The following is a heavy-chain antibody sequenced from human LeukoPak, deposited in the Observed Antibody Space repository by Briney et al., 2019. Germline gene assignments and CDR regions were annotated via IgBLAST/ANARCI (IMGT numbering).Heavy chain of an antibody. CDR2: IYTSGST. V-gene: IGHV4-4*09. D-gene: IGHD3-3*01. Sequence: SETLSLTCTVSGGSISSYYWSWIRQPPGKGLEWIGYIYTSGSTNYNPSPKSRVTISVDTSKNQFSLKLSSVTAADTAVYYCARRITIFGVVGDAFDIWGQGTMVTVSS. J-gene: IGHJ3*02. CDR1: GGSISSYY. CDR3: ARRITIFGVVGDAFDI.